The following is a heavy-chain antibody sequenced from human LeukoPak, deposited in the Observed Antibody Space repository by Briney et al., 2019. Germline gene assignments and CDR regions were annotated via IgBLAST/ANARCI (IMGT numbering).Heavy chain of an antibody. V-gene: IGHV3-33*01. Sequence: GGFLRLSCAASGFTFSSYGMHWVRQAPGKGLEWVAVIWYDGSNKYYADSVKGRFTISRDNSKNTLYLQMNSLRAEDTAVYYCARAEGYYDISGNDAFDIWGQGTMVTVSS. D-gene: IGHD3-22*01. J-gene: IGHJ3*02. CDR3: ARAEGYYDISGNDAFDI. CDR1: GFTFSSYG. CDR2: IWYDGSNK.